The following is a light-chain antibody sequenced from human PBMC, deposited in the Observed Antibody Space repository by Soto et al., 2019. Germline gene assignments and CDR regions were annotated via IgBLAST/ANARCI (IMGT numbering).Light chain of an antibody. CDR1: QSVSTN. V-gene: IGKV3-15*01. Sequence: EILMTQSPVTLSVSPGERATLSCRASQSVSTNVAWYQQRPGQTPRLLIFDASTRATGIPARFSGSGSGTEFTLSISSLQSEDFAVYYCQQYHNWPPLTFGGGTKVEI. CDR2: DAS. J-gene: IGKJ4*01. CDR3: QQYHNWPPLT.